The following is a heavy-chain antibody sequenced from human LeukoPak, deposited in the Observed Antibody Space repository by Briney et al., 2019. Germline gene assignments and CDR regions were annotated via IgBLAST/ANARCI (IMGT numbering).Heavy chain of an antibody. CDR1: GFSLSNTGVA. J-gene: IGHJ4*02. D-gene: IGHD3-10*01. CDR3: AHKGRGSGSYNM. V-gene: IGHV2-5*01. Sequence: SGPTLVNPTPTLTLTCNFSGFSLSNTGVAVGWIRQSPGKALEWLAVAYWNNDKSYSPSLKSRLTITKDTSKNQVVLIMTNMDPVDTATYYCAHKGRGSGSYNMWGQGTLVTVSS. CDR2: AYWNNDK.